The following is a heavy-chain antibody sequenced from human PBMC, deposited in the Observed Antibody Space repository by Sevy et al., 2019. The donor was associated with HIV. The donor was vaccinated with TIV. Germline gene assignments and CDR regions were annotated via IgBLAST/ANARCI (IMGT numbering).Heavy chain of an antibody. V-gene: IGHV4-30-2*01. Sequence: SETLSLTCAVSGGSISSDNYSWSWMRQPLGKGLEWIGYIYHSGSTDYNLSLKSRVTISVDRSKNQFSLKLSSVTAADTAVYYCARDALTTGWFDPWGQRTLVTVSS. CDR3: ARDALTTGWFDP. J-gene: IGHJ5*02. D-gene: IGHD1-1*01. CDR1: GGSISSDNYS. CDR2: IYHSGST.